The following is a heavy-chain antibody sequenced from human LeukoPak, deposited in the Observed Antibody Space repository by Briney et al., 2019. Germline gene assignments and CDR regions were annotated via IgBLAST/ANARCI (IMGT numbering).Heavy chain of an antibody. V-gene: IGHV3-7*01. D-gene: IGHD7-27*01. CDR1: GFTFSNYW. J-gene: IGHJ4*02. CDR3: AMGLGIDY. CDR2: IKEDGSET. Sequence: GGSLRLSCVVSGFTFSNYWMSWVRQAPGKGLEWVANIKEDGSETYYVDSLKGRFTISRDNAKNSLYLQVNSLRVEDSAVYYCAMGLGIDYWGQGTLVTVS.